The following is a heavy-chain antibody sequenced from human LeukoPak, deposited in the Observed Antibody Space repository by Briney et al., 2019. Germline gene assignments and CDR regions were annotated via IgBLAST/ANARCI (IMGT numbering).Heavy chain of an antibody. D-gene: IGHD3-22*01. Sequence: GGALRLSCAASGFIFNNFGLTWVRQARGKGLEWVSAISNDGGGTTYADFAKDRVTISRDNSKNTLFLQMNSLRAEDTALYYCAKGGSGYFLDLWGQGTLVTVSS. CDR1: GFIFNNFG. CDR2: ISNDGGGT. CDR3: AKGGSGYFLDL. V-gene: IGHV3-23*01. J-gene: IGHJ5*02.